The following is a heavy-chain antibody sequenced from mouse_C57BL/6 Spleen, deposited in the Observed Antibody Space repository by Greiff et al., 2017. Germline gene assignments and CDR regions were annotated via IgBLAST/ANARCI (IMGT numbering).Heavy chain of an antibody. D-gene: IGHD1-1*01. CDR1: GFNIKDDY. CDR2: IDPENGDT. J-gene: IGHJ3*01. Sequence: EVQLQQSGAELVRPGASVTLSCTASGFNIKDDYMHWVKQRPEQGLEWIGWIDPENGDTEYASKFQGKATITADTSSNTAYLQLSSLTSEDTAVYYCTTNYGSSLAWFAYWGQGTLVTVSA. V-gene: IGHV14-4*01. CDR3: TTNYGSSLAWFAY.